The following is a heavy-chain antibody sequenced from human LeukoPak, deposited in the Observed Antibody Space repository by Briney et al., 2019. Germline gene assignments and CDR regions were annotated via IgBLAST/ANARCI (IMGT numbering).Heavy chain of an antibody. V-gene: IGHV3-53*01. CDR3: ASEGGIAARPASGPPTFDY. Sequence: GGSLRLSCAASGFTVSSNYMSWVRQAPGKGLEWVSVIYSGGSTYYADSVKGRFIISRDNSKNTLYLQMNSLRAEDTAVYYCASEGGIAARPASGPPTFDYWGQGTLVTVSS. CDR1: GFTVSSNY. CDR2: IYSGGST. D-gene: IGHD6-6*01. J-gene: IGHJ4*02.